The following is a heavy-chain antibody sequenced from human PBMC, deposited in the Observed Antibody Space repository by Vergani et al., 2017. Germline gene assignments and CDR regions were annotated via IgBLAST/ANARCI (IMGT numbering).Heavy chain of an antibody. CDR2: IYHSGST. D-gene: IGHD1-20*01. J-gene: IGHJ6*02. Sequence: QVQLQESGPGLVKPSGTLSLTCAVSGGSISSSNWWSWVRQPPGNGLEWIGEIYHSGSTNYNPSLKSRATISVDKSKNQFSLKLSSVTAADTAVYYCARFLTGTTIYYYYGMDVWGQGTTVTVSS. CDR3: ARFLTGTTIYYYYGMDV. V-gene: IGHV4-4*02. CDR1: GGSISSSNW.